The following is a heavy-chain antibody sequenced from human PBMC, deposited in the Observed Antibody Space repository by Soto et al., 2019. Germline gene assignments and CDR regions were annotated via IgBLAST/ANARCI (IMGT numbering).Heavy chain of an antibody. D-gene: IGHD1-26*01. V-gene: IGHV3-15*01. Sequence: EVQLVESGGGLVKPGGSLRLSCAASGFTFSNAWMSWVRQAPGKGLEWVGRIKSKTDGGTTDYAAPVKGRFTISRDDSKNTLDLQMNSLRAEDTAVYYCARNWGKMSGRVLGEWELVGVPGYYYGMDVWGQGTTVTVSS. J-gene: IGHJ6*02. CDR3: ARNWGKMSGRVLGEWELVGVPGYYYGMDV. CDR2: IKSKTDGGTT. CDR1: GFTFSNAW.